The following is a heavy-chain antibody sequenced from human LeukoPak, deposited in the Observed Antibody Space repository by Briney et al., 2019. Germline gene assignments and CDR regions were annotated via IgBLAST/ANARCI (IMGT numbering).Heavy chain of an antibody. CDR3: ARGRGIAL. Sequence: PGGSLRLSCAASGFTFSNYEMNWVRQAPGKGLEWVANIVDDGNKENYVDSVKGRFTISRDSVKTSLYLQMNSLRVEDTAVYYCARGRGIALWGQGTLVTVSS. CDR2: IVDDGNKE. D-gene: IGHD6-13*01. V-gene: IGHV3-7*01. J-gene: IGHJ4*02. CDR1: GFTFSNYE.